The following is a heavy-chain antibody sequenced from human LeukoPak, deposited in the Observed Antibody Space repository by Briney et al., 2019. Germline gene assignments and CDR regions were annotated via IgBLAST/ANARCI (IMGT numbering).Heavy chain of an antibody. CDR1: GGSISSGGYY. J-gene: IGHJ5*02. D-gene: IGHD3-10*01. CDR3: ARTDGMVRGVINWFDP. CDR2: IYYSGST. V-gene: IGHV4-31*03. Sequence: PSQTLSLTCTVSGGSISSGGYYWSWIRQHPGKGLEWIGYIYYSGSTYYNPSLKSRVTMSVDTSKNQFSLKLSSVTAADTAVYYCARTDGMVRGVINWFDPWGQGTLVTVSS.